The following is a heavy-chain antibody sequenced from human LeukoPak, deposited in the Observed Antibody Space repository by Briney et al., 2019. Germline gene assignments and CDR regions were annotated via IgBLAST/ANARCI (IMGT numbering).Heavy chain of an antibody. V-gene: IGHV4-59*01. CDR1: GDSITSFY. CDR2: VYYSGIT. J-gene: IGHJ4*02. CDR3: ASTGSGGTDF. Sequence: SETLSLTCTVSGDSITSFYWSWIRQPPEKGLEWIGSVYYSGITNYNPSLKSRVTMSVDTSKKQFSLDLNSVTAADTAVYYCASTGSGGTDFWGQGTLVTVSS. D-gene: IGHD3-3*01.